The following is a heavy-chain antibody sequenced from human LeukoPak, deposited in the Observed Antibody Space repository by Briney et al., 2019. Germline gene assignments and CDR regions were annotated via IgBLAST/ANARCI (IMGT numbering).Heavy chain of an antibody. D-gene: IGHD4-17*01. Sequence: SETLSLTCTVSGGSISSYYWSWIRQPPGKGLEWIGYIYYFESTNYNPSLKSRVTISIDTSKNQFSLKLSSVTAADTAVYYCARVGDYGDYWGQGTLVTVSS. J-gene: IGHJ4*02. V-gene: IGHV4-59*01. CDR3: ARVGDYGDY. CDR2: IYYFEST. CDR1: GGSISSYY.